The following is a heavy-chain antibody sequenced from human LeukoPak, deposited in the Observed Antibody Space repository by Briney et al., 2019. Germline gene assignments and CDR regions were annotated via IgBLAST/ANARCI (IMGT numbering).Heavy chain of an antibody. CDR2: ISSSSSYI. Sequence: ETLSLTCTVSGGSISSNSYYWGWIRQAPGKGLEWVSSISSSSSYIYYADSVKGRFTISRDNAKNSLYLQMNSLRAEDTAVYYCVRDLTGTFDYWGQGTLVTVSS. D-gene: IGHD1-14*01. CDR1: GGSISSNS. J-gene: IGHJ4*02. CDR3: VRDLTGTFDY. V-gene: IGHV3-21*01.